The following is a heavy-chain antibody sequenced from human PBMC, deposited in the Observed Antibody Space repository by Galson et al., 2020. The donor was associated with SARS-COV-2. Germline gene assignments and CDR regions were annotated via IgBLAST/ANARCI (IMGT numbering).Heavy chain of an antibody. V-gene: IGHV4-34*01. D-gene: IGHD2-2*01. CDR2: INSGGAT. Sequence: SETLSLTCAVYGGSFSGYSWTWVRQAPGKGLEWIGEINSGGATNYSPSLRSRVTLSVDSSKNQFSLKLRSVSAADTALYFCARGHQRVVPSPVLGLGPFYSYYYMDVWGKGTTVTVSS. CDR3: ARGHQRVVPSPVLGLGPFYSYYYMDV. CDR1: GGSFSGYS. J-gene: IGHJ6*03.